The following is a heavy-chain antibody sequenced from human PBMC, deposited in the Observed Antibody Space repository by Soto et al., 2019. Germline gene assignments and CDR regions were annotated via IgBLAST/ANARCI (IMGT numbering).Heavy chain of an antibody. CDR1: GFTFSSYS. Sequence: GGSLRLSCAASGFTFSSYSMNWVRQAPGKGLEWVSSISSSSSYIYYADSVKGRFTISRDNAKNSLYLQMNSLRAEDTAVYYCARDLGAGSGWYPFLIDYWGQGTLVTVSS. CDR3: ARDLGAGSGWYPFLIDY. V-gene: IGHV3-21*01. J-gene: IGHJ4*02. D-gene: IGHD6-19*01. CDR2: ISSSSSYI.